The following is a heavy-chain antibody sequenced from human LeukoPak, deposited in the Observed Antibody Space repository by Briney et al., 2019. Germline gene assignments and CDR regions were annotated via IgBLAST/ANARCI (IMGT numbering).Heavy chain of an antibody. CDR1: GYTFTGYY. CDR3: ARRGSKSIGDAFDI. Sequence: ASVRVSCKASGYTFTGYYMHWVRQAPGQGLEWMGWINPNSGGTSYAQKFQGRVTMTRDTSISTAYMELSRLRSDDTAVYYCARRGSKSIGDAFDIWGQGTMVTVSS. J-gene: IGHJ3*02. CDR2: INPNSGGT. D-gene: IGHD6-13*01. V-gene: IGHV1-2*02.